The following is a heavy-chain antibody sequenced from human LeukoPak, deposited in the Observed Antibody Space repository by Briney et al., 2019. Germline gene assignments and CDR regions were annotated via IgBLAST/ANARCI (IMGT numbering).Heavy chain of an antibody. CDR1: GHTFTDYY. CDR2: IKSTSGDT. CDR3: ARSHDYGYFDY. D-gene: IGHD4-17*01. J-gene: IGHJ4*02. V-gene: IGHV1-2*02. Sequence: ASVKISCKASGHTFTDYYLHWVRQATGQGLEWMGSIKSTSGDTRYIQKFQGRVTMTRDTSIGTAYMDLSRLDSDDTAVYYCARSHDYGYFDYWGQGTLVTVSS.